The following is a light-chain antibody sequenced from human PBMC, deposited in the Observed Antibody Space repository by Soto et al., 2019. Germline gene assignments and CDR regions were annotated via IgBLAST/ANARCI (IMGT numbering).Light chain of an antibody. CDR2: GTS. CDR3: QQYGSSPLYT. J-gene: IGKJ2*01. Sequence: EIVLTQSPGTLSLSPGERATLSCRASQSVSSSYLAWYQQKPGQAPRLLIYGTSSRATGIPDRFSGSGSGTDFTLTISRLEPEDFAVYYCQQYGSSPLYTFGLWTKLEIK. V-gene: IGKV3-20*01. CDR1: QSVSSSY.